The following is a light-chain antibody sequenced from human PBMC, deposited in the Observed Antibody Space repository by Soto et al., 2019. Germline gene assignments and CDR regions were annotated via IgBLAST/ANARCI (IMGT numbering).Light chain of an antibody. CDR2: AAC. V-gene: IGKV1-9*01. CDR3: QQLRSYPWT. Sequence: IQLTQSPSSLSASVGDRVTITCRASQDIAIYLARYQQKPGEAPKLLIYAACTLHGGVPSRFSGSGSGTDFALTTTILQAEDFATYYCQQLRSYPWTCGGGTKVDIK. CDR1: QDIAIY. J-gene: IGKJ4*01.